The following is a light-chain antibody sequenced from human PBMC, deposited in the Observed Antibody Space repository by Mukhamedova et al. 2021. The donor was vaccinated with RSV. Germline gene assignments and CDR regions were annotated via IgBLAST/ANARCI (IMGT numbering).Light chain of an antibody. Sequence: GVVTFYDIQRPSGIPERVSGSKTGDTATLTISRVEAGDEADYYCQVWDPNGENDRIFGGGTKLTVL. CDR3: QVWDPNGENDRI. CDR2: YDI. J-gene: IGLJ2*01. V-gene: IGLV3-21*04.